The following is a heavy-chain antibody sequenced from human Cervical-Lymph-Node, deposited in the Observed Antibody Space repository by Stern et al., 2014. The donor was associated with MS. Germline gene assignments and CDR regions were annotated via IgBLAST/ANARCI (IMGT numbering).Heavy chain of an antibody. J-gene: IGHJ6*02. D-gene: IGHD3-9*01. Sequence: QVQLQESGPGLVKPSQTLSLTCTVSGGSISSGSYYWSWIRQPAGKGLEWIGRIYTSGSTNYNPSLKSRVTISVDTSTNQFSLKLSSVTAADTAVNYCARDCRLRYFDNYGMDVWGQGTTVTVSS. CDR1: GGSISSGSYY. V-gene: IGHV4-61*02. CDR3: ARDCRLRYFDNYGMDV. CDR2: IYTSGST.